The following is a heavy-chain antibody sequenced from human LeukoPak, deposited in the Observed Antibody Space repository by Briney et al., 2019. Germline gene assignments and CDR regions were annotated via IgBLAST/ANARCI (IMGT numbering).Heavy chain of an antibody. CDR2: IYYIGST. V-gene: IGHV4-39*07. J-gene: IGHJ4*02. CDR3: ARHPKSGYTGYESDH. Sequence: TSETLSLTCTVSGGSISSSSYYWGWIRQPPGKGLEWIGSIYYIGSTYYNPSLKSRVTISVDTSKNQFSLKLSSVTAADTAVYYCARHPKSGYTGYESDHWGQGTLVTVSS. CDR1: GGSISSSSYY. D-gene: IGHD5-12*01.